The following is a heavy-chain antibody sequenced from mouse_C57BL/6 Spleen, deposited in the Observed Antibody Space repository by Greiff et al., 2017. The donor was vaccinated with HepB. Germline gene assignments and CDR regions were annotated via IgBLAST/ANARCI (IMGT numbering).Heavy chain of an antibody. CDR3: ASLGRGWYFDV. V-gene: IGHV1-69*01. CDR2: IDPSDSYT. Sequence: QVQLQQPGAELVMPGASVKLSCKASGYTFTSYWMHWVKQRPGQGLEWIGEIDPSDSYTNYNQKFKGKSTLTVDKSSSTAYMQLSSLTSEDSAVYYCASLGRGWYFDVWGTRTTVTVSS. J-gene: IGHJ1*03. CDR1: GYTFTSYW. D-gene: IGHD4-1*01.